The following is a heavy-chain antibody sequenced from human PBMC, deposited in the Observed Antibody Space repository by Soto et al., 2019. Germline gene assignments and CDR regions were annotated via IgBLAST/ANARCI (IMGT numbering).Heavy chain of an antibody. CDR2: ISYDGRNK. CDR1: GFTFSSYG. J-gene: IGHJ6*02. V-gene: IGHV3-30*18. CDR3: VKDGSSGWPYYYGMDV. D-gene: IGHD6-19*01. Sequence: QVQLVESGGGGVQPGRSLRLSCAASGFTFSSYGMHWVRQAPGKGLEWVAVISYDGRNKYYAYSVKGRFTISRDNSKNTLYLQMSSLRPEDTAVYYCVKDGSSGWPYYYGMDVWGQGTTVTVSS.